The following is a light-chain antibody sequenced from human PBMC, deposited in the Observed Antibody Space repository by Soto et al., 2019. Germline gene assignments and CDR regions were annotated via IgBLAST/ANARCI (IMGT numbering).Light chain of an antibody. CDR2: KAS. V-gene: IGKV1-5*03. J-gene: IGKJ1*01. Sequence: DIQMTQSPSTLSASVGDRVTITCRASQSISSWLAWYQQKPGKAPKLLIYKASSLESGVPSRFSGSGSGTEFTPTISSLQPDDFANYYRQQYNSYSPFGQGTKVEIK. CDR1: QSISSW. CDR3: QQYNSYSP.